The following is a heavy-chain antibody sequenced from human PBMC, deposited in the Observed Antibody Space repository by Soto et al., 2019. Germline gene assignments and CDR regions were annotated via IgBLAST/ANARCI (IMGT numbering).Heavy chain of an antibody. J-gene: IGHJ2*01. CDR3: AREDSSSPRRNWYFDL. V-gene: IGHV3-21*01. CDR2: ISSSSSYI. Sequence: EVQLVESGGGLVKPGGSLRLSCAASGFTFSSYSMNWVRQAPGKGLEWVSSISSSSSYIYYADSVKGRFTISRDNAKNSLYLQMNSLRAEDTAVYYCAREDSSSPRRNWYFDLWGRGTLVTVSS. CDR1: GFTFSSYS. D-gene: IGHD6-6*01.